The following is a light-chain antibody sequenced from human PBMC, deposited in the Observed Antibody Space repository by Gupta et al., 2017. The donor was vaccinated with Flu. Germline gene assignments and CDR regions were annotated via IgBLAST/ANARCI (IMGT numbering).Light chain of an antibody. Sequence: QSVLTPPPSVSGAPGPRVTISCTVSRSHIGAGYDVHWYRQLPETAPKLLMYGNSNRPAGVPERFSGSKSATSASLAITGLQAEDEADYYCQSEENSLSGWVFGGGTKVTVL. V-gene: IGLV1-40*01. CDR3: QSEENSLSGWV. CDR2: GNS. J-gene: IGLJ3*02. CDR1: RSHIGAGYD.